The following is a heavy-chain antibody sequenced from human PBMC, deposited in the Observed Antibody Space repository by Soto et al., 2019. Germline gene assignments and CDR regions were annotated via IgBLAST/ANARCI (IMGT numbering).Heavy chain of an antibody. D-gene: IGHD3-22*01. CDR1: GFTFSSYN. CDR2: ISSSSSYI. CDR3: ARVHYYDSSAYYL. V-gene: IGHV3-21*01. J-gene: IGHJ4*02. Sequence: EVQLVESGGGLVKPGGSLRLSCAASGFTFSSYNMNWVRQAPGKGLEWVSSISSSSSYIYYADSVKGRFTISRDNAKNSLYLQMSSLRAVDTAVYYCARVHYYDSSAYYLWGQGTLVTVSS.